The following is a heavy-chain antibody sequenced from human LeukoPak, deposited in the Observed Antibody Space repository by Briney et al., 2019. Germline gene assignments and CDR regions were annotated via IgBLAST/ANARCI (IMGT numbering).Heavy chain of an antibody. V-gene: IGHV3-20*04. CDR1: GFTFDDYG. CDR2: INWNGGST. D-gene: IGHD2-2*01. J-gene: IGHJ4*02. CDR3: ARDGRRYCSGTSCYYPFDY. Sequence: PGGSLRLSCAASGFTFDDYGMSWVRQAPGKGLEWVSGINWNGGSTGYADSVKGRFTISRDNAKNSLYLQMNSLRAEDTALYYCARDGRRYCSGTSCYYPFDYWGQGTLVTVSS.